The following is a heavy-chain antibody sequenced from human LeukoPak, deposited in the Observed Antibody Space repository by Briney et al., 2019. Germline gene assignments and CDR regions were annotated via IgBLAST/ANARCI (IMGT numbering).Heavy chain of an antibody. V-gene: IGHV4-59*01. Sequence: PSQTLSLTCTVSGGSISSYYWSWIRQPPGKGLEWIGYIYYSGSTNYNPSLKSRVTISVDTSKNQFSLKLSSVTAADTAVYYCATASYYDSSGYPRRDAFDIWGQGTMVTVSS. J-gene: IGHJ3*02. CDR3: ATASYYDSSGYPRRDAFDI. CDR1: GGSISSYY. CDR2: IYYSGST. D-gene: IGHD3-22*01.